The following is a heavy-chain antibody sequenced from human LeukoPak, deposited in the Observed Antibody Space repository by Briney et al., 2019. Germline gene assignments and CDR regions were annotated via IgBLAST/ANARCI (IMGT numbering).Heavy chain of an antibody. V-gene: IGHV4-59*12. J-gene: IGHJ3*01. D-gene: IGHD3-16*01. Sequence: PSETLSLTCTVSGDSIRSYSWSWIWHRPPKGLEWIGNIHYSGSTKYSSSLMSRVTITVDTSNNQFSLRVTSPTAADTAVYYCARLGALDDAFDVWGQGTLVTVSS. CDR3: ARLGALDDAFDV. CDR1: GDSIRSYS. CDR2: IHYSGST.